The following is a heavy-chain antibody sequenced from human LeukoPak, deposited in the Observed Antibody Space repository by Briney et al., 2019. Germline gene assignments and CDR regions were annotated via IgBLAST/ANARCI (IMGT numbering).Heavy chain of an antibody. CDR3: AKSRAAMVTGLFDY. D-gene: IGHD5-18*01. V-gene: IGHV3-9*01. CDR2: ISWNSGSI. CDR1: GFTFDDYA. J-gene: IGHJ4*02. Sequence: GGSLRLSCAASGFTFDDYAMHWVRQAPGKGLKWVSGISWNSGSIGYADSVKGRFTISRDNAKNSLYLQMNSLRAEDTALYYCAKSRAAMVTGLFDYWGQGTLVTVSS.